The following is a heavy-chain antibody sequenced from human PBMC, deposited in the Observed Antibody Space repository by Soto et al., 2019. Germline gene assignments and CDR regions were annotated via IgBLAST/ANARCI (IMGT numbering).Heavy chain of an antibody. CDR2: ISYRGNNK. D-gene: IGHD3-10*01. CDR3: AKGREGRSWVDACDA. Sequence: QVHLVESGGGVVQPGTSLRLSCEVSGFTFSSYGMHWVRQVPGKGLEWLAVISYRGNNKYYADSVKGRFTISRDNPKSTLYLQMDNLRTEDTAVYYCAKGREGRSWVDACDAWGQGTMVIVSA. CDR1: GFTFSSYG. V-gene: IGHV3-30*18. J-gene: IGHJ3*01.